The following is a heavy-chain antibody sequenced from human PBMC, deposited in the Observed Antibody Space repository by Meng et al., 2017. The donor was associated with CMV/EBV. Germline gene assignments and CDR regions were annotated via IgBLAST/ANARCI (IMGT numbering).Heavy chain of an antibody. V-gene: IGHV3-53*01. CDR3: ARDGIAVAGTQGEYYYYGMDV. CDR1: GFTFSDCY. Sequence: GESLKISCAASGFTFSDCYMSWVRQAPGKGLEWVSVIYSGGSTYYADSVKGRFTISRDNSKNTLYLQMNSLRAEDTAVYYCARDGIAVAGTQGEYYYYGMDVWGQGTTVTVSS. J-gene: IGHJ6*02. D-gene: IGHD6-19*01. CDR2: IYSGGST.